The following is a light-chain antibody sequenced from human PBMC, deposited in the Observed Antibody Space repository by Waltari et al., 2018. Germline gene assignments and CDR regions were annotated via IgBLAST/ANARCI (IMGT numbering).Light chain of an antibody. CDR3: CSYAGSYNFV. CDR1: NDDVGGYDY. J-gene: IGLJ1*01. CDR2: EVR. V-gene: IGLV2-14*01. Sequence: QSVLTQPASVSGSPGQSIRISFTGTNDDVGGYDYVSWFRQHPGKAPKLLIFEVRDRPAGFSSRFSGSKSGKTASLSINGLQAEDEADYYCCSYAGSYNFVFGSGTTVTVL.